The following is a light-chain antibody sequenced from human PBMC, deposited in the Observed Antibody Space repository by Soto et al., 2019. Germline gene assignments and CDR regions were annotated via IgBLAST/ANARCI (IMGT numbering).Light chain of an antibody. J-gene: IGKJ2*01. CDR2: DAS. CDR3: QQRSNWPRT. CDR1: QSVDSY. V-gene: IGKV3-11*01. Sequence: EIVLTQSPATLSLSPGERATLSCRASQSVDSYVAWYQQKPGQAPRLLIYDASKRATGIPARFSGSGSGADFPLTISSLEPEDFAVYYCQQRSNWPRTFGQGTKLAIK.